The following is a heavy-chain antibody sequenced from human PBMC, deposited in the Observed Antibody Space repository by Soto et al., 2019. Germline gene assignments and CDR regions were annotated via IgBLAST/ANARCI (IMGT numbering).Heavy chain of an antibody. CDR1: GFTFSSYA. CDR2: ISGSGGST. V-gene: IGHV3-23*01. J-gene: IGHJ6*03. Sequence: EVQLLESGGGLVQPGGSLRLSCAASGFTFSSYAMSWVRQAPGKGLEWVSAISGSGGSTYYADSVKGRFTISRDNSKNTLYMQMNSRRAEDTAVYYCAKEGGYSGYDSLGYYYYYMDVWGKGTTVTVSS. CDR3: AKEGGYSGYDSLGYYYYYMDV. D-gene: IGHD5-12*01.